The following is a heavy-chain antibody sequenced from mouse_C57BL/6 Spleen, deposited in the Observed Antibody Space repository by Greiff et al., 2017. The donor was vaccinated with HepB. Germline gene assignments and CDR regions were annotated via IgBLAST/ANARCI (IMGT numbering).Heavy chain of an antibody. D-gene: IGHD1-1*01. V-gene: IGHV1-47*01. CDR2: FHPYNDDT. Sequence: QVHVKQSGAELVKPGASVKMSCKASGYTFTTYPIEWMKQNHGKSLEWIGNFHPYNDDTKYNEKFKGKATLTVEKSSSTVYLELSRLTSDDSAVYYCARRYGSSHWYFDVWGTGTTVTVSS. CDR1: GYTFTTYP. J-gene: IGHJ1*03. CDR3: ARRYGSSHWYFDV.